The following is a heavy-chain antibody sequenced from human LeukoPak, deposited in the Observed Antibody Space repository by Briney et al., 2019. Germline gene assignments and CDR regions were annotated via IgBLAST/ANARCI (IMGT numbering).Heavy chain of an antibody. CDR3: ARDPGVSVAGYYYYYMDV. CDR1: GFSFSSHW. CDR2: INQDGREK. D-gene: IGHD6-19*01. J-gene: IGHJ6*03. V-gene: IGHV3-7*01. Sequence: GGSLRLSCAASGFSFSSHWMSWVRQAPGKGLEWVANINQDGREKQYVDSVKGRFTISRDNAKNSLYLQMNSLRAEDTAVYYCARDPGVSVAGYYYYYMDVWGKGTTVTVSS.